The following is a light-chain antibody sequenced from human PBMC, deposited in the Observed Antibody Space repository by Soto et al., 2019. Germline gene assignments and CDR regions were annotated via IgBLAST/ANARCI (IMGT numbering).Light chain of an antibody. CDR3: QQYDQWPPVT. CDR2: DAS. V-gene: IGKV3-15*01. Sequence: EIVMTQSPATLSVSPGERATLSCRASQSVSSNLAWYQQKPGQAPRLLNYDASTRANNIPARFSGSGSGTEFTLTISSLQSEDFGVYFCQQYDQWPPVTFGQGTKLEIK. CDR1: QSVSSN. J-gene: IGKJ2*01.